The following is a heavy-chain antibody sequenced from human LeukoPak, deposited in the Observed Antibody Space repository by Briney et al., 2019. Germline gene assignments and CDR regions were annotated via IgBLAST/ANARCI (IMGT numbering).Heavy chain of an antibody. J-gene: IGHJ4*02. Sequence: SETLSLTCTVSGGSIRSGSYYWSWIRQPAGKGLEWIGRIYPSGSTNYNPSLKSRVTMSVDTSKNQFSLKLSSVTAADTAVYYCARVHDGYNYAFDYWGQGTLVTVSS. V-gene: IGHV4-61*02. D-gene: IGHD5-24*01. CDR1: GGSIRSGSYY. CDR2: IYPSGST. CDR3: ARVHDGYNYAFDY.